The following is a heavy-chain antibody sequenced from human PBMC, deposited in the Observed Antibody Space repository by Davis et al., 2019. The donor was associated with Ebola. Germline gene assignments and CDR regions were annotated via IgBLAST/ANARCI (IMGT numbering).Heavy chain of an antibody. CDR1: GFTFSSYW. V-gene: IGHV3-74*01. J-gene: IGHJ4*02. CDR2: INSDGSST. Sequence: PSETLSLTCAASGFTFSSYWMHWVRQAPGKGLVWVSRINSDGSSTSYADSVKGRFTISRDNAKNTLYLQMNSLRAEDTAVYYCARGGVVVPAALDYWGQGTLVTVSS. CDR3: ARGGVVVPAALDY. D-gene: IGHD2-2*01.